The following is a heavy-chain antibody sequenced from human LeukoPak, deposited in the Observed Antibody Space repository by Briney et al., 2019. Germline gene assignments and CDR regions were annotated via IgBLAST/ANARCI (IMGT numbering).Heavy chain of an antibody. D-gene: IGHD3-16*02. CDR2: INPNSGGT. CDR1: GYTFTGYY. Sequence: ASVKVSCKASGYTFTGYYMHWARQAPGQGLEWMGWINPNSGGTNYAQKLQGRVTMTTDTSTSTAYMELRSLRSDDTAVYYCARDVGNYVWGSYRFRGFDYWGQGTLVTVSS. CDR3: ARDVGNYVWGSYRFRGFDY. J-gene: IGHJ4*02. V-gene: IGHV1-2*02.